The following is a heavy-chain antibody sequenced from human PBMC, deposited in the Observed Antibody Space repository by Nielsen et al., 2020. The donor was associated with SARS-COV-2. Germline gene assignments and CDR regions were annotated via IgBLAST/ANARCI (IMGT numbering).Heavy chain of an antibody. CDR3: ARDTAEWLLDY. Sequence: SETLSLTCTVSGGSISSGDYYWSWIRQPPGKGLEWIGYIYYSGSTYYNPSLKSRVTISVDTSKNQFSLKLSSVTAADTAVYYCARDTAEWLLDYWGQGTLVTVSS. CDR1: GGSISSGDYY. J-gene: IGHJ4*02. CDR2: IYYSGST. D-gene: IGHD3-3*01. V-gene: IGHV4-30-4*01.